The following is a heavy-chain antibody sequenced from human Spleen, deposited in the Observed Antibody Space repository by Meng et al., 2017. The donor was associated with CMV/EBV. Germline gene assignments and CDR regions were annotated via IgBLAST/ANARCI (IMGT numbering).Heavy chain of an antibody. CDR1: GFTFSSYA. V-gene: IGHV3-21*01. J-gene: IGHJ4*02. Sequence: GGSLRLSCAASGFTFSSYAMSWVRQAPGKGLEWVSSISSSGRYIFYADSAKGRFTISRDNAKNSLYLQMNSLGAEDTAVYYCARSPGYCSDANCYSNHFDYWGQGTLVTVSS. CDR2: ISSSGRYI. D-gene: IGHD2-2*01. CDR3: ARSPGYCSDANCYSNHFDY.